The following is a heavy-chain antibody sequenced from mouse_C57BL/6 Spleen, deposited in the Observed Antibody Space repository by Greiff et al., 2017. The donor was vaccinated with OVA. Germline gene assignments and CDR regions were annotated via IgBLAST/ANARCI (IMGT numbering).Heavy chain of an antibody. V-gene: IGHV5-17*01. Sequence: DVMLVESGGGLVKPGGSLKLSCAASGFTFSDYGMHWVRQAPEKGLEWVAYISSGSSTIYYADTVKGRFTIYRDNAKNTLFLHMTSLRSEDTAMYYCARGDWGRAMDYWGQGTSVTVSS. J-gene: IGHJ4*01. CDR2: ISSGSSTI. D-gene: IGHD4-1*01. CDR3: ARGDWGRAMDY. CDR1: GFTFSDYG.